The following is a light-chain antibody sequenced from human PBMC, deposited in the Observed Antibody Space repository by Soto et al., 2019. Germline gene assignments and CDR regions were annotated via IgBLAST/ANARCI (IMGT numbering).Light chain of an antibody. CDR2: DNN. CDR1: SSNIGNNR. CDR3: GTWQSSLTATGV. Sequence: QSALTQPPSVSAAPGQTVTISCSGSSSNIGNNRVSWYQQLPGTAPKLLIYDNNKRPSGIPDRFSGSRSDTSATLAITGLQTGDQADYYCGTWQSSLTATGVFGGGTKVTVL. V-gene: IGLV1-51*01. J-gene: IGLJ2*01.